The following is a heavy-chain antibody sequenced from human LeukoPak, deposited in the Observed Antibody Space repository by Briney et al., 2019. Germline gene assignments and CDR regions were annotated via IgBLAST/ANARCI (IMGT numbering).Heavy chain of an antibody. D-gene: IGHD3-22*01. CDR1: GFTFSDYY. V-gene: IGHV3-11*01. Sequence: GGSLRLSCVASGFTFSDYYMSWIRQVPGKGLEWVSYISNPGTTIYYADSVKGRFTISRDNAKNSLYLQMNSLRAEDTAVYYCAKDFSRYDSGYYYYGMDVWGQGTTVTVSS. J-gene: IGHJ6*02. CDR2: ISNPGTTI. CDR3: AKDFSRYDSGYYYYGMDV.